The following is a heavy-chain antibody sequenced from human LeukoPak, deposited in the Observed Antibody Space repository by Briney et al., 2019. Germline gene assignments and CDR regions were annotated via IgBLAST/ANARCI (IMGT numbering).Heavy chain of an antibody. CDR1: GFTFSSYG. J-gene: IGHJ4*02. D-gene: IGHD6-13*01. CDR3: AKTGYSSSWPYYFDY. V-gene: IGHV3-30*02. CDR2: IRYDGSNK. Sequence: QAGGSLRLSCAASGFTFSSYGMHWVRQAPGKGLEWVAFIRYDGSNKYYADSVKGRFTISRDNSKNTLYLQMNSLRAEDTAVYYCAKTGYSSSWPYYFDYWGQGTLVTVSS.